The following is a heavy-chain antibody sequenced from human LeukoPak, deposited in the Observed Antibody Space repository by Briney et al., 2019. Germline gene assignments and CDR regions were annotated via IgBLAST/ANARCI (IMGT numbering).Heavy chain of an antibody. D-gene: IGHD6-13*01. Sequence: PGGSLRLSCAASGFTFSTYYMSWVRQAPGKGLEWVANIKQNGGEKYYVDSVKGRFTISRDNAKNSLFLQVNSLRAEDTGIYYCARGFALPRQQLLLSSLDYLDYWGQGTLVTVSS. CDR1: GFTFSTYY. V-gene: IGHV3-7*01. CDR3: ARGFALPRQQLLLSSLDYLDY. CDR2: IKQNGGEK. J-gene: IGHJ4*02.